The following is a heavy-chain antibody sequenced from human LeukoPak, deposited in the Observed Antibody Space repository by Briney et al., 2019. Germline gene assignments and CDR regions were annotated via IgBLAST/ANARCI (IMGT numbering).Heavy chain of an antibody. CDR3: ARYELYCSSTSRYYFDY. J-gene: IGHJ4*02. CDR1: GYTFTSYA. Sequence: GASVKVSCKASGYTFTSYAMHWVRQAPGQRLEWMGWINAGNGNTKYSQKFQGRVTITRDTSASTAYMELSSLRSEDTAVYYCARYELYCSSTSRYYFDYWGQGTLVTVSS. D-gene: IGHD2-2*01. V-gene: IGHV1-3*01. CDR2: INAGNGNT.